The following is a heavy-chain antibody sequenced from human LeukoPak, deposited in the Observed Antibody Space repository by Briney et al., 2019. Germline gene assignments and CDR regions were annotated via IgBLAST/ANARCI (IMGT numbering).Heavy chain of an antibody. CDR1: GFTFSSYS. CDR3: ARGYGGPDY. D-gene: IGHD4-23*01. Sequence: TGGSLRLSCAASGFTFSSYSMNWVRQAPGKGLEWVSYISSSSSTIYYADSVKGRFTISRDNAKNSLYLQMNSLRAEDTAVYYCARGYGGPDYWGQGTLVTVSS. CDR2: ISSSSSTI. V-gene: IGHV3-48*01. J-gene: IGHJ4*02.